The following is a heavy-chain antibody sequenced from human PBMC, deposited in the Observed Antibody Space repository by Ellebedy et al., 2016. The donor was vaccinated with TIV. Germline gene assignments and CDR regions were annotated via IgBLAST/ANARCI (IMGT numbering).Heavy chain of an antibody. CDR3: ARGNWNDVGHLYHYALDV. CDR1: GGSISSYY. Sequence: SETLSLXCTVSGGSISSYYWNWIRQPPGKGLEWFAYIHDTGSTSYNPSLKNRVTISLDTFKKQFSLNLGSATAADTAVYYCARGNWNDVGHLYHYALDVWGHGTTVTVSS. V-gene: IGHV4-59*01. J-gene: IGHJ6*02. CDR2: IHDTGST. D-gene: IGHD1-1*01.